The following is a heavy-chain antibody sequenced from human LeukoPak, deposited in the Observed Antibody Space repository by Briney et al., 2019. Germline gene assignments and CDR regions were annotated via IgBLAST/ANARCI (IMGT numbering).Heavy chain of an antibody. D-gene: IGHD2-2*01. V-gene: IGHV1-69*05. J-gene: IGHJ6*03. Sequence: SVKVSCKASGGTFSSYAISWVRQAPGQGLEWMGRIIPIFGTADYAQKFQGRVTITTDESTSTAYMELSSLRSEDTAVYYCADCSSTSCYYYYYMDVWGKGTTVTVSS. CDR2: IIPIFGTA. CDR1: GGTFSSYA. CDR3: ADCSSTSCYYYYYMDV.